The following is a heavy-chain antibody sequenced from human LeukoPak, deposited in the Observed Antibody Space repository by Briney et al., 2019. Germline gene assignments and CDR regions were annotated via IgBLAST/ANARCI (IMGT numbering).Heavy chain of an antibody. J-gene: IGHJ6*02. CDR2: ISYDGSNK. D-gene: IGHD5-12*01. CDR1: GFTFSSYG. V-gene: IGHV3-30*18. Sequence: PGGSLRLSCAASGFTFSSYGMHWVRQAPGKGLEWVAVISYDGSNKYYADSVKGRFTISRDNSKNTLYLQMNSLRAEDTAVYYCAKLGGYDYSDYYGMDVWGQGTTVTVSS. CDR3: AKLGGYDYSDYYGMDV.